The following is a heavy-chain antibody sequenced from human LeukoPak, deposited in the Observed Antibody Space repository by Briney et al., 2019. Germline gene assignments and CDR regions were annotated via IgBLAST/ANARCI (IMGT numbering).Heavy chain of an antibody. Sequence: SETLSLTCSVSGGSISSYYWSWIRQPPGKGLEWIGYIYYSGSTNYNPSLKSRVTISVDTSKNQSSLKLSSVTAADTAVYYCARVTFYYGSGRYYFDHWGQGTLVTVSS. J-gene: IGHJ4*02. CDR2: IYYSGST. D-gene: IGHD3-10*01. CDR1: GGSISSYY. V-gene: IGHV4-59*01. CDR3: ARVTFYYGSGRYYFDH.